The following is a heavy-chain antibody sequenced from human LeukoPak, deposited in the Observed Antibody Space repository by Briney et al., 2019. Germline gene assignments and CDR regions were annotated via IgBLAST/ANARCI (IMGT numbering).Heavy chain of an antibody. J-gene: IGHJ4*02. CDR3: VRVDYRDEGIYY. CDR1: GIIFRDAW. Sequence: GGSLRLSCVVSGIIFRDAWMNWVRQTPGKGLEWVANINQDGSKKSYVDSVRGRFTISRDSAKNSLYPQMNSLRAEDTAVYHCVRVDYRDEGIYYWGQGTLVTVSS. V-gene: IGHV3-7*04. D-gene: IGHD4/OR15-4a*01. CDR2: INQDGSKK.